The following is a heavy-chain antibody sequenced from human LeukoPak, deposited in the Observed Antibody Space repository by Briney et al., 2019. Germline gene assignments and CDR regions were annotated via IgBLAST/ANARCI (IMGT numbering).Heavy chain of an antibody. V-gene: IGHV5-10-1*01. D-gene: IGHD6-19*01. CDR1: GYNFITYL. CDR2: IDPADSHT. J-gene: IGHJ6*04. Sequence: GGSLRLSCKVTGYNFITYLINWLRQMPGKGLEWMGKIDPADSHTDYNPSFQGHVSMSVDKSISVAYLQWSSLRASDTAMYFCTRTGYTSGWPSGLDVWGKGTTVTVSS. CDR3: TRTGYTSGWPSGLDV.